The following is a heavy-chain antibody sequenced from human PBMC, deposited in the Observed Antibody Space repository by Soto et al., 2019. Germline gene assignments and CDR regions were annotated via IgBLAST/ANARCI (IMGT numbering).Heavy chain of an antibody. D-gene: IGHD4-17*01. J-gene: IGHJ4*02. CDR3: AKDPTEPLDYGDPDFDY. CDR1: GFTFSSYA. CDR2: ISGSGGST. Sequence: GGSLRLSCAASGFTFSSYAMSWVRQAPGKGLEWVSAISGSGGSTYYADSVKGRFTISRDNSKNTLYLQMNSLRAEDTAVYYCAKDPTEPLDYGDPDFDYWGQGTLVTVSS. V-gene: IGHV3-23*01.